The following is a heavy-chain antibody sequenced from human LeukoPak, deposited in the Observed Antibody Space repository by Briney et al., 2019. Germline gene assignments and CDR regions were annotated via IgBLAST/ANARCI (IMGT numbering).Heavy chain of an antibody. CDR2: ISSSSRTI. D-gene: IGHD3-16*01. CDR3: AKGQFGRVPPPDY. Sequence: GGSLRLSCAASGFTFSDYSMNWVRQAPGKGLEWLSYISSSSRTIYYADSVRGRFTVSRDNAKDSLYLQLNSLRAEDTAVYYCAKGQFGRVPPPDYWGQGTLVTVSS. V-gene: IGHV3-48*01. CDR1: GFTFSDYS. J-gene: IGHJ4*02.